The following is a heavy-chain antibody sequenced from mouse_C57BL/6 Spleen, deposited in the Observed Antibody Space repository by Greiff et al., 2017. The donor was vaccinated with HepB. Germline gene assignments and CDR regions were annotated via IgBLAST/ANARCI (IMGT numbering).Heavy chain of an antibody. CDR1: GYTFTDYY. CDR3: AREVLDYGNRLFAY. Sequence: EVKLQQSGPELVKPGASVKISCKASGYTFTDYYMNWVKQSHGKSLEWIGDINPNNGGTSYNQKFKGKATLTVDKSSSTAYMELRSLTSEDSAVYDCAREVLDYGNRLFAYWGQGTLVTVSA. V-gene: IGHV1-26*01. J-gene: IGHJ3*01. CDR2: INPNNGGT. D-gene: IGHD2-1*01.